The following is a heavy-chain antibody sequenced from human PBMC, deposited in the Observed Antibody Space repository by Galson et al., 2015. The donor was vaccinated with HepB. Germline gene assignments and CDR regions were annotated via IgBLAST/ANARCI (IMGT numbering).Heavy chain of an antibody. CDR1: GFTFGDYG. D-gene: IGHD3-9*01. CDR3: AKDGRAYFGVLTGAWVPSHFDY. CDR2: INWNSGSP. Sequence: SLRLSCAASGFTFGDYGMSWVRQAPGKGLEWVSGINWNSGSPSYADSVKGRFTISRDNSKNTLYLQMNSLRAEDTAVYYCAKDGRAYFGVLTGAWVPSHFDYWGQGTLVTVSS. V-gene: IGHV3-20*04. J-gene: IGHJ4*02.